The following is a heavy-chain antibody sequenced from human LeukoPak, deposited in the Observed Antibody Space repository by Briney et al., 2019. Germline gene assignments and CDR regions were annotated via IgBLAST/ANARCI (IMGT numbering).Heavy chain of an antibody. J-gene: IGHJ5*02. V-gene: IGHV4-39*07. D-gene: IGHD1-26*01. CDR2: IFYSGST. CDR1: GGSISTSNYY. Sequence: SDTLSLTCTVSGGSISTSNYYLGWIRQPPGKGLEWIGNIFYSGSTYYNPSLKSRVTMSVDTSKNQFSLKLSSVTAADTAVYYCARDRGVGATTNWFDPWGQGTLVTVSS. CDR3: ARDRGVGATTNWFDP.